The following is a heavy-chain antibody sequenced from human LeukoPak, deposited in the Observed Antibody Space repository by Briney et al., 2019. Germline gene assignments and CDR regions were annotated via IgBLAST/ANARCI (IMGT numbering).Heavy chain of an antibody. J-gene: IGHJ4*02. CDR1: GFTFSSYT. D-gene: IGHD3-22*01. CDR3: PKVATKGNYYDSSGYSLDY. CDR2: ISSGGDTT. V-gene: IGHV3-23*01. Sequence: QSGGSVRLPCEASGFTFSSYTMTWVRQAPGKGLEWVSHISSGGDTTYYADSVKGRFTISRDNSKNTLYLQMNSLRAEDTAVFYCPKVATKGNYYDSSGYSLDYWGQGTLVTVSS.